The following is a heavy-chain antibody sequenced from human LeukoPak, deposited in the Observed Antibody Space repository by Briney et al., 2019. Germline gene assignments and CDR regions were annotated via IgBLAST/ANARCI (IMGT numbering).Heavy chain of an antibody. V-gene: IGHV7-4-1*02. D-gene: IGHD5-18*01. CDR3: ARDPYPDTAMVPFDP. J-gene: IGHJ5*02. CDR2: INTNTGNP. CDR1: GYTFTSYA. Sequence: ASVKVSCKASGYTFTSYAMNWVRQAPGQGLEWMGWINTNTGNPTYAQGFTGRFVFSLDTSVSTAYLQISSLKAEDTAVYYCARDPYPDTAMVPFDPWGQGILVTVSS.